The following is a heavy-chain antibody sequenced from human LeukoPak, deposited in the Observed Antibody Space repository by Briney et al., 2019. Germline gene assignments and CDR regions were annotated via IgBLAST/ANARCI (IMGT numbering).Heavy chain of an antibody. D-gene: IGHD5-18*01. V-gene: IGHV3-30*04. J-gene: IGHJ6*02. CDR3: ARVTVDTAMAYYYGMDV. CDR1: GFTFSSYA. Sequence: GRSLRLSCAASGFTFSSYAMHWVRQAPGKGLEWVAVISYDGSNKYYADSVKGRFTISRDISKNTLYLQMNSLRAEDTAVYYCARVTVDTAMAYYYGMDVWGQGTTVTVSS. CDR2: ISYDGSNK.